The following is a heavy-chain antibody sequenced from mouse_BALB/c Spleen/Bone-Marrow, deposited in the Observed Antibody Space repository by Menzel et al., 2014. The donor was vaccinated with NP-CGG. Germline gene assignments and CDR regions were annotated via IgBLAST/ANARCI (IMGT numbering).Heavy chain of an antibody. CDR2: IAPGSGST. D-gene: IGHD2-14*01. J-gene: IGHJ2*01. CDR1: GYTFTSYW. CDR3: AYYRYDVNY. Sequence: DLVKPGASVKLSCKASGYTFTSYWINWIKQRPGQGLEWIGRIAPGSGSTYYNEMFKGKAILTVDTSSSTAYIQLSSLSAEDSAVYFCAYYRYDVNYWGQGTTLTVSS. V-gene: IGHV1S41*01.